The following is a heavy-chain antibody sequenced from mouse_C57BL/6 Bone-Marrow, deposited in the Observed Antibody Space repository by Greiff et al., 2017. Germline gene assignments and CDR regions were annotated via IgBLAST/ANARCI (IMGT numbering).Heavy chain of an antibody. CDR3: ARQPPFAY. Sequence: EVHLVESGGGLVQPGGSLKLSCAASGFTFSDYYMYWVRQTPEKRLEWVAYISNGGGSTYYPDTVKGRFTISRDNAKNTLYLQMSRLKSEDTAMYYCARQPPFAYWGQGTLVTVSA. J-gene: IGHJ3*01. CDR2: ISNGGGST. CDR1: GFTFSDYY. V-gene: IGHV5-12*01.